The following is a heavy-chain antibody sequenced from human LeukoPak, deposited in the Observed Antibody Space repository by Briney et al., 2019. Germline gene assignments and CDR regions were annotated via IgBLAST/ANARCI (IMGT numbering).Heavy chain of an antibody. D-gene: IGHD6-19*01. CDR3: ARVQRGIAVALDY. CDR1: GFTFSSYE. V-gene: IGHV3-48*03. CDR2: ISTTGSSI. Sequence: PGGSLRLSCAAPGFTFSSYEMNWVRQAPGKGLEWVPYISTTGSSIYYADSVKGRFTISRDNVKNLLYLQMNSLRAEDTAVYYCARVQRGIAVALDYWGQGTLATVSS. J-gene: IGHJ4*02.